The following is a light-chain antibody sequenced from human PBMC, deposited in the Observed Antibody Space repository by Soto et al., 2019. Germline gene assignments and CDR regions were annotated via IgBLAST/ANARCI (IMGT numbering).Light chain of an antibody. V-gene: IGLV2-8*01. CDR1: SSDVGGYNF. CDR2: EVS. Sequence: QSALTQPPSASGSPGQSVTISCTGTSSDVGGYNFVSWYQQLPGKAPKLVIYEVSKRPSGVPDRFSGSKSGNTASLTVSGLQAEDEADYYCSSYAGSNNLGVFGGGTKLTVL. CDR3: SSYAGSNNLGV. J-gene: IGLJ2*01.